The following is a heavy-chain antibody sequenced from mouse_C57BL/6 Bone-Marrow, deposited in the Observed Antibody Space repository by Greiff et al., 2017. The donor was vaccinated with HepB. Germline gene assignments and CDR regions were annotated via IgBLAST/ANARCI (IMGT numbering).Heavy chain of an antibody. CDR2: INPNNGGT. CDR1: GYTFTDYN. V-gene: IGHV1-18*01. J-gene: IGHJ1*03. CDR3: ARLYGYDGYFDV. D-gene: IGHD2-2*01. Sequence: EVQLQQSGPELVKPGASVKIPCKASGYTFTDYNMDWVKQSHGKSLEWIGDINPNNGGTIYNQKFKGKATLTVDKSSSTAYMELRSLTSEDTAVYYCARLYGYDGYFDVWGTGTTVTVSS.